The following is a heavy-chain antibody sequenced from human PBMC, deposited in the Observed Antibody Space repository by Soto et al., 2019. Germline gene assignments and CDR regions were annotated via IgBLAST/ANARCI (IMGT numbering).Heavy chain of an antibody. J-gene: IGHJ5*02. CDR1: GGSISSGNYY. Sequence: SETLSLTCTVSGGSISSGNYYWSWIRQPPGKGLEWIGFISYSGSTYYNLSLKSRVTISVDTSKNQFSLKLNSVTAADPAIYYCVKHRDCYGNTCHSGEFAPWGQGTLVTVSS. D-gene: IGHD2-15*01. CDR3: VKHRDCYGNTCHSGEFAP. CDR2: ISYSGST. V-gene: IGHV4-30-4*01.